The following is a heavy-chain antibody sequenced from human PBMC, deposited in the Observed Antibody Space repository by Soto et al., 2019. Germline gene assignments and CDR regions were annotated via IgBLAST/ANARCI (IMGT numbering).Heavy chain of an antibody. Sequence: SETLSLTCTGSNGSISTTSYNWGWIRQSPGKGLEWIGTIYYTGSTSYNPSLKSRVTIAVDTSKNQFSLKLASVTAADTAVYYCARHGSFWGQGTLVTVSS. CDR3: ARHGSF. D-gene: IGHD3-16*02. V-gene: IGHV4-39*01. J-gene: IGHJ4*02. CDR1: NGSISTTSYN. CDR2: IYYTGST.